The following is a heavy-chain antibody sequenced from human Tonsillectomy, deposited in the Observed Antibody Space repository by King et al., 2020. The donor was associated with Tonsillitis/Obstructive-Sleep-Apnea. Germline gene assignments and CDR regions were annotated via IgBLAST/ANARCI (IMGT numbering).Heavy chain of an antibody. CDR2: IIPIFGTA. D-gene: IGHD1-26*01. CDR3: ARFYGSGSYLHMDV. CDR1: GGTFSSYA. J-gene: IGHJ6*03. V-gene: IGHV1-69*01. Sequence: QLVQSGAEVKKPGSSVKVSCKASGGTFSSYAISWVRQAPGQGLEWMGGIIPIFGTANYAQKFQGRVTITADESTSTAYRELSSLGSEDTAVYYCARFYGSGSYLHMDVWGKGTTVTVSS.